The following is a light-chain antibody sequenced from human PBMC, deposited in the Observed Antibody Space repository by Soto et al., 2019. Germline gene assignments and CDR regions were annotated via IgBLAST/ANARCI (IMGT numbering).Light chain of an antibody. J-gene: IGKJ4*01. CDR2: AAT. CDR1: QSVSTS. Sequence: DIQMTQSPSSLSASVGDRVTITCRASQSVSTSVSWFQLKPGRAPKPLIYAATSLQSGVPSRFSGSGSGTEFTLIITSLQPEDFATYYCQQSYSRPLSFGGGTKVDIK. V-gene: IGKV1-39*01. CDR3: QQSYSRPLS.